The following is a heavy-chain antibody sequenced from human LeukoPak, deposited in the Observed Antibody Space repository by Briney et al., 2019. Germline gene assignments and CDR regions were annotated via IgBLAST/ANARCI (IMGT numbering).Heavy chain of an antibody. Sequence: SETLSLTCAVYGGSFSGYYWSWIRQPPGKGLEWIGEINHSGSTNYNPSLKSRVTISVDTSKNQFSLKLSSVTAADTAVYYCARGQDLYYFDYWGQGTLVTVSS. CDR1: GGSFSGYY. CDR2: INHSGST. CDR3: ARGQDLYYFDY. J-gene: IGHJ4*02. V-gene: IGHV4-34*01.